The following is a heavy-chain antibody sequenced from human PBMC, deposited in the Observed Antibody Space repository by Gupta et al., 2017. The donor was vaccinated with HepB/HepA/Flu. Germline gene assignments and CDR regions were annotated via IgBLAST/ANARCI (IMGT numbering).Heavy chain of an antibody. CDR1: GGSISSGYY. J-gene: IGHJ4*02. CDR3: ARSNGLEAAREIDY. D-gene: IGHD2-8*01. CDR2: IYYTGRT. Sequence: QVQLQESGPGLVKPSQTLSLTCTVSGGSISSGYYWSWIRQHPGKGLEWIGYIYYTGRTYYNPSLKSRVTTSVDTSKNQLSLKLSSVNAADTAVYYCARSNGLEAAREIDYWGQGTLVNVST. V-gene: IGHV4-31*03.